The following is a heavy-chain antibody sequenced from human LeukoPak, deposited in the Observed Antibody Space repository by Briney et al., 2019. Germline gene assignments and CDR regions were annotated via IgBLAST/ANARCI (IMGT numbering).Heavy chain of an antibody. CDR1: GYTFTSYG. CDR3: ARAELRFFDSNWFDP. V-gene: IGHV1-8*03. Sequence: ASVKVSCKASGYTFTSYGISWVRQATGQGLEWMGWMNTKSGNTGHAQKFQGRVTITRDTSISTVYTELSSLRSEDTAVYYCARAELRFFDSNWFDPWGQGTLVTVSS. CDR2: MNTKSGNT. D-gene: IGHD3-3*01. J-gene: IGHJ5*02.